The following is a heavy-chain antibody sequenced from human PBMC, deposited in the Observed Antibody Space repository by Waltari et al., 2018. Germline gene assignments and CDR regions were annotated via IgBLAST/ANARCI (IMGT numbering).Heavy chain of an antibody. CDR1: GGTFSSYA. CDR2: IIPIFGTA. V-gene: IGHV1-69*12. CDR3: ARLLRVSGTSCRNCYYGMDV. J-gene: IGHJ6*02. Sequence: QVQLVQSGAEVKKPGSSVKVSCKASGGTFSSYAISWVRQAPGQGLEWMGGIIPIFGTANYAQKFQGRVTITADESTSTAYMELSSLRSEDTAVYYCARLLRVSGTSCRNCYYGMDVWGQGTTVTVSS. D-gene: IGHD2-2*01.